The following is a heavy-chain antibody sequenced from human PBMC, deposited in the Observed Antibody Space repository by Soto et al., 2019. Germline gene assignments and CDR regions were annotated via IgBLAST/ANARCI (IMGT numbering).Heavy chain of an antibody. Sequence: EVLLLGSGGGLVPPGGSLRLPCKTSGFEFSAHAMGWVRQAPGRRLEWVSAISGDGDSTSYADSVKGRMTISRDNSQNPGDLYMTSLPTPDTAIDYCANDCLRAVVVVSGTFESWGQGALVCVSS. V-gene: IGHV3-23*01. J-gene: IGHJ4*02. CDR3: ANDCLRAVVVVSGTFES. CDR1: GFEFSAHA. CDR2: ISGDGDST. D-gene: IGHD2-21*01.